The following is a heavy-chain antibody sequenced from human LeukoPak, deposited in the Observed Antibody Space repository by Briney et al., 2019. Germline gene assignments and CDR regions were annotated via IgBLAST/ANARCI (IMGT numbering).Heavy chain of an antibody. CDR3: AKHEGSYYDKSGYTFDF. CDR1: TGSFNSGVYY. CDR2: IHSSGNS. V-gene: IGHV4-39*01. Sequence: SETLSLTCSVSTGSFNSGVYYWGWVRQPPGKGLEWIGSIHSSGNSYCNPSLKSRVTLSVDTSKNQFSLKLSSVTAADRAVYYCAKHEGSYYDKSGYTFDFWGLGTLVTVSS. J-gene: IGHJ4*02. D-gene: IGHD3-22*01.